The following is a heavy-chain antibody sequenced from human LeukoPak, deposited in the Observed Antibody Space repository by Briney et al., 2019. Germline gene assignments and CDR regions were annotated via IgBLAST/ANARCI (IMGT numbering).Heavy chain of an antibody. CDR1: GFTFSSYE. V-gene: IGHV3-48*03. CDR2: ISSSGSTI. Sequence: GGSLRLSCAASGFTFSSYEMNWVRQAPGKGLEWVSYISSSGSTIYYADSVKGRFTISRDNAKNSLYMQMNSLRGEDTAVYYRAIIYSRDDYPPGPPYFDYWGQGTLVSVSS. CDR3: AIIYSRDDYPPGPPYFDY. J-gene: IGHJ4*02. D-gene: IGHD5-12*01.